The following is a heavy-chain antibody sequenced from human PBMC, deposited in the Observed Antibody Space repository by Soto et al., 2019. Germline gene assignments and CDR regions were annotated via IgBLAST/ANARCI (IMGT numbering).Heavy chain of an antibody. Sequence: GGSLRLSCAASGFTFSDHYMYWVRQAPGKGLEWVGRIRNKANSYTTEYAASVKGRFTISRDDSKNSLYVQMNSLKTEDTAVYYCARGGSGFPHYYYYGMDVWGQGTTVTVSS. CDR3: ARGGSGFPHYYYYGMDV. D-gene: IGHD3-3*01. CDR1: GFTFSDHY. CDR2: IRNKANSYTT. V-gene: IGHV3-72*01. J-gene: IGHJ6*02.